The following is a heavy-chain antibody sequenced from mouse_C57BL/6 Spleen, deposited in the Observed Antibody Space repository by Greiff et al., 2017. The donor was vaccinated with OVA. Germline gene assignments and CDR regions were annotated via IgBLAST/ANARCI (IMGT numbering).Heavy chain of an antibody. CDR3: GSEDGSSPFAY. V-gene: IGHV2-6*01. CDR1: GFSLTSYG. CDR2: IWGVGST. Sequence: VQVVESGPGLVAPSQSLSITCTVSGFSLTSYGVDWVRQSPGKGLEWLGVIWGVGSTNYNSALKSRLSISKDNSKSQAFLKMNSLQTDDTAVYYCGSEDGSSPFAYWGKGTMVTVSA. J-gene: IGHJ3*01. D-gene: IGHD1-1*01.